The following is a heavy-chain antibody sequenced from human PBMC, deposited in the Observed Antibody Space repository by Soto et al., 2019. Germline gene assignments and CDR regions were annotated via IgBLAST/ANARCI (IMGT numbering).Heavy chain of an antibody. CDR1: GFTFSRDG. Sequence: GGSLRLSCAASGFTFSRDGMSWVRQAPGKGLEWVSLITDNGGSTYYADSVKGRFTISRDNTKNTLFLQMNSLRAEDTAVYYCAKERATTTVFDYWGQGALVPAPQ. CDR3: AKERATTTVFDY. D-gene: IGHD4-17*01. J-gene: IGHJ4*02. V-gene: IGHV3-23*01. CDR2: ITDNGGST.